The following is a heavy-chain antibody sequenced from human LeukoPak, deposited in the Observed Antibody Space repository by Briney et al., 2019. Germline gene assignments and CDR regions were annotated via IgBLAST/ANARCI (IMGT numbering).Heavy chain of an antibody. J-gene: IGHJ3*01. V-gene: IGHV4-59*08. CDR3: ARSIRSGYYDDAFDL. D-gene: IGHD3-22*01. CDR2: IYYSGST. Sequence: PSETLSLTCTVSGGSISSYYWCWVRQPPGKGLEWIGYIYYSGSTNYNPSLKSRVTISVDTSKNQFSLKLSSVTAADTAVYYCARSIRSGYYDDAFDLWGQGTMVTVSS. CDR1: GGSISSYY.